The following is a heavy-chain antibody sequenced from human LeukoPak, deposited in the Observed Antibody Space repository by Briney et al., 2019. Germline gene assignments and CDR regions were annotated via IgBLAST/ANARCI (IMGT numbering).Heavy chain of an antibody. CDR2: ISHIGST. D-gene: IGHD1-14*01. Sequence: SETLSLTSSVSGDSITGHYLTWIRQPPGNGLEWIGYISHIGSTNYNPSLKSRVTISVDTSKNQFSLKLTSVTAADTALYYCARDRISINALDMWGQGTMVTVSS. V-gene: IGHV4-59*11. CDR1: GDSITGHY. CDR3: ARDRISINALDM. J-gene: IGHJ3*02.